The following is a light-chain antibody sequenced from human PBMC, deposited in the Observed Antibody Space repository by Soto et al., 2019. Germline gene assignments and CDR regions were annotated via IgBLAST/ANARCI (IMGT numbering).Light chain of an antibody. J-gene: IGKJ2*01. CDR1: QSVTSSY. Sequence: EIVLTQSPGTLSLSPGERATLSCRASQSVTSSYLAWYQLKPGQAPRILIYGASNRATGIPDRFSGSGSGTDFTLTISRLEHEDCAVYFCQQYGNSPPNTFGPGTKVEI. CDR2: GAS. V-gene: IGKV3-20*01. CDR3: QQYGNSPPNT.